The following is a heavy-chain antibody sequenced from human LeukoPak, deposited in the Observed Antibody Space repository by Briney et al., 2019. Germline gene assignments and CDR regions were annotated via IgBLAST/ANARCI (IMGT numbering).Heavy chain of an antibody. V-gene: IGHV1-2*02. J-gene: IGHJ4*02. CDR3: ARDLKSASGSQFDY. D-gene: IGHD2-15*01. CDR2: INPNSGGT. Sequence: GASXXVSCKASGYTFTGYYMHWVRQAPGQGLEWMGWINPNSGGTNYAQKFQGRVTMTRDTSISTAYMELSRLRSDDTAVYYCARDLKSASGSQFDYWGQGTLVTVSS. CDR1: GYTFTGYY.